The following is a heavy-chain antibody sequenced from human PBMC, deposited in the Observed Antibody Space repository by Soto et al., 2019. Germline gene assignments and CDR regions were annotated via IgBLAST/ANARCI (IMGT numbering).Heavy chain of an antibody. J-gene: IGHJ1*01. CDR3: ARGELVVTAILYIVPPPAEYFQH. CDR1: GFTFSSYG. V-gene: IGHV3-33*01. Sequence: GGSLRLSCAASGFTFSSYGMHWVRQAPGKGLEWVAVIWYDGSNKYYADSVKGRFTISRDNSKNTLYLQMNSLRAEDTAVYYCARGELVVTAILYIVPPPAEYFQHWGQGTLVTVSS. D-gene: IGHD2-21*02. CDR2: IWYDGSNK.